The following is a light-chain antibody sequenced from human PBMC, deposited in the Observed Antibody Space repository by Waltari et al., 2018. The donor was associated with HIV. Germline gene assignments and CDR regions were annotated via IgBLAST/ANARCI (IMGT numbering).Light chain of an antibody. CDR2: GTS. CDR1: QSVSSYF. CDR3: QQYGDSPIT. V-gene: IGKV3-20*01. Sequence: EIVLTQSPGTLSLSPGERATLYCRASQSVSSYFLAWYQQKPGQAPRLLIYGTSTRAAGIPDRFSGSGSGTDFTLTISRLKPEDFAVYYCQQYGDSPITFGHGTRLEIK. J-gene: IGKJ5*01.